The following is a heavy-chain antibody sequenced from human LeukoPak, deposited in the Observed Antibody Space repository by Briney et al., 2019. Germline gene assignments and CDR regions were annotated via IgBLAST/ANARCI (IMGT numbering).Heavy chain of an antibody. V-gene: IGHV4-4*07. CDR3: ARVTESYGSGRRHNYYYYYMDV. CDR1: GVSISSYY. Sequence: SETLSLTCTVSGVSISSYYWTWIRQSAGKGLEWIGRIYTSGSTNYNPSLKSRVTISVDTSKNQFSLKLSSVTAADTAVYYCARVTESYGSGRRHNYYYYYMDVWGKGTTVTISS. CDR2: IYTSGST. D-gene: IGHD3-10*01. J-gene: IGHJ6*03.